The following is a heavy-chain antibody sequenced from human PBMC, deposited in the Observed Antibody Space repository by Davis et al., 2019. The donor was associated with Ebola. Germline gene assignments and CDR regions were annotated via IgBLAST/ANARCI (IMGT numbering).Heavy chain of an antibody. CDR2: TSVRSIT. V-gene: IGHV3-23*01. CDR3: AKVHPPTTVTTGWFDP. CDR1: GFIFSSYA. D-gene: IGHD4-17*01. J-gene: IGHJ5*02. Sequence: PGGSLRLSCAASGFIFSSYAMSWVRQPPGKGLEWVSSTSVRSITYHADSVKGWFTISRDNSKNTLYLQMNSLRAEDTAVYYCAKVHPPTTVTTGWFDPWGQGTLVTVSS.